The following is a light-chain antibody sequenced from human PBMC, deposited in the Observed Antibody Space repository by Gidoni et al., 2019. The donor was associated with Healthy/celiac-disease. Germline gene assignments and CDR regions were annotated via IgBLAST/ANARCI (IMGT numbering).Light chain of an antibody. J-gene: IGKJ2*01. CDR1: QDISNY. V-gene: IGKV1-33*01. CDR3: QQYDNLPYT. Sequence: DIQMSPSPSSLSASVGDRVTITCQASQDISNYLKWYQQKPGKAPKLLIYDASNLETGVPSRFSGSGSGTDFTFTISSLQPEDIATYYCQQYDNLPYTFGQGTKLEIK. CDR2: DAS.